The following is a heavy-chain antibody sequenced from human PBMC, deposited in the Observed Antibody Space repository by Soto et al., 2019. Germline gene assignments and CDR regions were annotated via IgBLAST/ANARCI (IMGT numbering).Heavy chain of an antibody. V-gene: IGHV4-31*03. J-gene: IGHJ5*02. CDR3: ARSVFP. Sequence: SETLSLTCTVPGGSVNIGGYYWNWIRQHPGKGLEWIGYIYYIGSTYYNPSLKSRVTISLDTSKNQFSLKLSSVTAADTAVYYCARSVFPWGQGTLVTVSS. CDR2: IYYIGST. CDR1: GGSVNIGGYY.